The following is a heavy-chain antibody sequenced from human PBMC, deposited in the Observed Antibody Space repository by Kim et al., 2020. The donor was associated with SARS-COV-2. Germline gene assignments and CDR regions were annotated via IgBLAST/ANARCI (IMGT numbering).Heavy chain of an antibody. Sequence: ADSVKGRFTIPRDNSKNTLYLQMNSLRAEDTAVYYCARDLSGSYYFWFDPWGQGTLVTVSS. D-gene: IGHD1-26*01. J-gene: IGHJ5*02. V-gene: IGHV3-30*01. CDR3: ARDLSGSYYFWFDP.